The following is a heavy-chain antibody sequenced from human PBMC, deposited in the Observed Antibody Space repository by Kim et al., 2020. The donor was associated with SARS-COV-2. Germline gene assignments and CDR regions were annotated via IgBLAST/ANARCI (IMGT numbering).Heavy chain of an antibody. CDR2: ISAYNGNT. CDR3: ARERYYDILTGYCEFDY. V-gene: IGHV1-18*01. D-gene: IGHD3-9*01. J-gene: IGHJ4*02. CDR1: GYTFTSYG. Sequence: ASVKVSCKASGYTFTSYGISWVRQAPGQWLEWMGWISAYNGNTNYAQKLQGRVTMTTDTSTSTAYMELRSLRSDDTAVYYCARERYYDILTGYCEFDYWGQGTLVTVSS.